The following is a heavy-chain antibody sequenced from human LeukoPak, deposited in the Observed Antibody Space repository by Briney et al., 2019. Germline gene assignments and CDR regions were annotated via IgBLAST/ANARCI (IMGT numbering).Heavy chain of an antibody. D-gene: IGHD6-13*01. J-gene: IGHJ3*02. CDR1: GFTFSSYS. CDR3: ARAYSSSSGRDAFDI. CDR2: ISSSSSTI. Sequence: TGGSLRLSCAASGFTFSSYSMNWVRQAPGKGLEWVSYISSSSSTIYYPDSVKGRFTISRDNGKNSLYLQMNSLRADDTAVYYCARAYSSSSGRDAFDIWGQGTMVTVSS. V-gene: IGHV3-48*01.